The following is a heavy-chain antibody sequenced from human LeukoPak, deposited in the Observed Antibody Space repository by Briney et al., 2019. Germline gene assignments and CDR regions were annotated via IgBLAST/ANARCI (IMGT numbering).Heavy chain of an antibody. V-gene: IGHV1-46*01. CDR1: GGTFSSYA. J-gene: IGHJ4*02. CDR3: ARDQEGFDY. CDR2: IYPKDGST. Sequence: ASVKVSCKASGGTFSSYAISWVRQAPGQGLEWMGMIYPKDGSTSYAQKFQGRVTVTRDTSTSTVHMELSGLRSEDTAVYYCARDQEGFDYWGQGTLVTVSS.